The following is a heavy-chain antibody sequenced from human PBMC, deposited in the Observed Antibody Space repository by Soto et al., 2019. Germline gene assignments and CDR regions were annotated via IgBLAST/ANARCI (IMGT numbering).Heavy chain of an antibody. J-gene: IGHJ4*02. CDR1: GFTFSSYG. D-gene: IGHD1-7*01. CDR3: AKGPLELEYYFDY. Sequence: GGSLRLSCAASGFTFSSYGMHWVRQAPGKGLEWVAVISYDGSNKYYADSVKGRFTISRDNSKNTLYLQMNSLRAEDTAVYYCAKGPLELEYYFDYWGQGTLVTVSS. V-gene: IGHV3-30*18. CDR2: ISYDGSNK.